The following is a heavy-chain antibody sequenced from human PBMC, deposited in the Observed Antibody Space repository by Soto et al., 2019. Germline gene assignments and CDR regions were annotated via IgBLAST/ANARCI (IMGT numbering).Heavy chain of an antibody. J-gene: IGHJ4*02. CDR1: SGSISTYY. D-gene: IGHD2-8*01. CDR2: IYYTGST. V-gene: IGHV4-59*12. Sequence: SETLSLTCTVSSGSISTYYWSWIRQPPGKGLEWIGYIYYTGSTNYNPSLKTRVAISMDTSKNQFSLNLSSVTAADTAVYYCARGFQTYFTNGVCYPATPPDYRGQGTPVTVSS. CDR3: ARGFQTYFTNGVCYPATPPDY.